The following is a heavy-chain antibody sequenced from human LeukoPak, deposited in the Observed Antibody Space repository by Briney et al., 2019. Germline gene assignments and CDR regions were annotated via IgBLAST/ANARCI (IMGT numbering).Heavy chain of an antibody. CDR2: ISSSSGYI. J-gene: IGHJ3*02. CDR3: ARSSPHCSSTSCYNDAFDI. D-gene: IGHD2-2*02. V-gene: IGHV3-21*01. CDR1: GFTFSSYS. Sequence: GGSLSLSWPASGFTFSSYSLNGVRQPPGKGRGWGSSISSSSGYIYYADSVKGRFTISRDNAKNSLYLQMNSLRAEDTAVYYCARSSPHCSSTSCYNDAFDIWGQGTMVTVSS.